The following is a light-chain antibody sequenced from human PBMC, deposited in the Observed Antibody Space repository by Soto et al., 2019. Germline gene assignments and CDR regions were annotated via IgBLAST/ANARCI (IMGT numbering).Light chain of an antibody. J-gene: IGKJ5*01. V-gene: IGKV4-1*01. Sequence: DIVMTQSPDSTLVSPGGGATIHCRCSRRGLYSSNNKNYLAWYQQKAGQPPKLLIYWASTRESGVPDRFSGSGSGTDFTLTISGLQAEDVAVYHCQQYYTAPMTFGQGTRLEIK. CDR1: RRGLYSSNNKNY. CDR2: WAS. CDR3: QQYYTAPMT.